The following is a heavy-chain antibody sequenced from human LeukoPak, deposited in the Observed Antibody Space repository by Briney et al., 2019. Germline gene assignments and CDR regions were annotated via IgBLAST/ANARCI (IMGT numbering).Heavy chain of an antibody. V-gene: IGHV4-4*02. D-gene: IGHD2-21*02. CDR1: GGSISSSNW. CDR2: IYHSGST. J-gene: IGHJ4*02. Sequence: SGNLSLTCAVSGGSISSSNWWSWVRQPPGKGLEWIGEIYHSGSTNYNPSLKSRVTISEDTSKNQFSLKLSSVTAADTAVYYCARVCGGDCYSLDYWGQGTLVTVSS. CDR3: ARVCGGDCYSLDY.